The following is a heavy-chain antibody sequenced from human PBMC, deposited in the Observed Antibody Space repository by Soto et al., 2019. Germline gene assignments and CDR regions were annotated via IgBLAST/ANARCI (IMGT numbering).Heavy chain of an antibody. Sequence: AETRSLTSTVSGGSFKSGGYSWSWIRQPPGKGLEWIGYVYHTGRTSYNPSLKSRVSISMDTSKNQFSLKLTSVTAADTAVYYCARVHVMVVAGSTFDYWGHGTLVTVSS. J-gene: IGHJ4*01. D-gene: IGHD6-19*01. CDR2: VYHTGRT. CDR3: ARVHVMVVAGSTFDY. CDR1: GGSFKSGGYS. V-gene: IGHV4-61*08.